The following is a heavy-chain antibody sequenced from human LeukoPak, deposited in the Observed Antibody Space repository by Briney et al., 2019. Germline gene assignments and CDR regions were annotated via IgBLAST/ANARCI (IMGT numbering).Heavy chain of an antibody. CDR3: ARGSIRGWFDP. D-gene: IGHD1-14*01. CDR2: INPSGGST. Sequence: GASVKLSCKASGYSFTSYYIHWVRHPPGQGLEWMGIINPSGGSTSYAQKFQGRATMTRDTSTSTVYMELSSLRSEDTAVYYCARGSIRGWFDPWGQGTLVTVSS. V-gene: IGHV1-46*01. CDR1: GYSFTSYY. J-gene: IGHJ5*02.